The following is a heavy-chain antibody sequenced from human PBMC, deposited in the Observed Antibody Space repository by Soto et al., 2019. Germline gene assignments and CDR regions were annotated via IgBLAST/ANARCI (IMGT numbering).Heavy chain of an antibody. CDR3: ARDRPYDFWRPAGINYYYYMDV. J-gene: IGHJ6*03. D-gene: IGHD3-3*01. CDR1: GFTFSSYS. V-gene: IGHV3-48*01. CDR2: ISSSSSTI. Sequence: EVQLVESGGGLVQPGGSLRLSCAASGFTFSSYSMNWVRQAPGKGLEWVSYISSSSSTIYYADSVKGRFTISRDNAKNSRYLQMNSLRAEDQAVYYCARDRPYDFWRPAGINYYYYMDVLGKGTTVTVSS.